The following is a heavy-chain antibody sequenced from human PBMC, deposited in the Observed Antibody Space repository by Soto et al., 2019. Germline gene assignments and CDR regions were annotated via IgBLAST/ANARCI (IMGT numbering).Heavy chain of an antibody. V-gene: IGHV1-58*02. J-gene: IGHJ6*03. D-gene: IGHD5-12*01. CDR1: GFTFTGSA. CDR3: AADLGGYEWEVGNYYYYYYMDV. CDR2: IVVGSGNT. Sequence: SVKVSCKASGFTFTGSAMQWVRQARGQRLEWIGWIVVGSGNTNYAQKFQERVTITRDMSTSTAYMELSSLRSEDTAVYYCAADLGGYEWEVGNYYYYYYMDVWGKGTTVTVSS.